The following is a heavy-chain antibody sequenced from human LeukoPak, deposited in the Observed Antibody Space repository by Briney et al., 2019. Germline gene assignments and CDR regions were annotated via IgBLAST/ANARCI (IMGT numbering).Heavy chain of an antibody. V-gene: IGHV4-61*02. Sequence: SQTLSLTCTVSGGSISSGSYYWSWIRQPAGKGLEWIGRIYTSGSTNYNPSLKSRVTISVDTSKNQFSLKLSSETAADTAVYYCARDEWAQGRFDPWGQGTLVTVSS. CDR1: GGSISSGSYY. CDR3: ARDEWAQGRFDP. J-gene: IGHJ5*02. D-gene: IGHD2-8*01. CDR2: IYTSGST.